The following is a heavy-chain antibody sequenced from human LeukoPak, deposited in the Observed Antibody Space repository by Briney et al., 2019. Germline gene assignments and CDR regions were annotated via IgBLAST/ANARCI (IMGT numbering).Heavy chain of an antibody. CDR1: GFIFSNYW. CDR3: SGGSRFVDY. V-gene: IGHV3-7*04. Sequence: GGSLRLSCAASGFIFSNYWMTWVRQAPGKGLEWVANIKEDGSEKYYVDSVKGRFTISRDNAKNSLFLQMTSLRVEDTAVYYCSGGSRFVDYWGQGTLVTVSS. D-gene: IGHD3-10*01. CDR2: IKEDGSEK. J-gene: IGHJ4*02.